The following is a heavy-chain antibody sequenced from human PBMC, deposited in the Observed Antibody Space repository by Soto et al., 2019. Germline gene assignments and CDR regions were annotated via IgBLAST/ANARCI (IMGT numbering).Heavy chain of an antibody. Sequence: GGSLRLSCAASGFTFSDYYMSWIRQAPGKGLEWVSYISSSGSTIYYADSVKGRFTISRDNAKNSLYLQMNSLRAEDTAVYYCARDRGKYDFWSGYPYYFDYWGQGTLVTVSS. D-gene: IGHD3-3*01. CDR2: ISSSGSTI. CDR3: ARDRGKYDFWSGYPYYFDY. V-gene: IGHV3-11*01. J-gene: IGHJ4*02. CDR1: GFTFSDYY.